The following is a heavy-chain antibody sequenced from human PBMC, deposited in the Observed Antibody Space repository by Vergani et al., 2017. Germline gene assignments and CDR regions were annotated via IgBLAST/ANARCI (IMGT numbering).Heavy chain of an antibody. CDR3: AKATPLNSGCDFLFFYHSMVV. CDR1: GFTFNHYA. D-gene: IGHD5-12*01. Sequence: EVQLLESGGDLVQPGGSLRLSCVASGFTFNHYAMNWVRQAPGKGLEWVSGISGSGGSTYYAGSVKGRFTISRDSSKNTLYLQMNSLSAGDTAVYYCAKATPLNSGCDFLFFYHSMVVWGKGTSVTVSS. V-gene: IGHV3-23*01. J-gene: IGHJ6*04. CDR2: ISGSGGST.